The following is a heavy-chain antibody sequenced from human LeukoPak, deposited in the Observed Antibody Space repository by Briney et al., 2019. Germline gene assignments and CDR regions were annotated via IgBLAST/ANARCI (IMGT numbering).Heavy chain of an antibody. V-gene: IGHV3-30-3*01. CDR2: MSYDGSNK. D-gene: IGHD4-11*01. J-gene: IGHJ6*02. Sequence: GGSLRLSCAASGFTFSSYAMHWVRQAPGKVLEWMAVMSYDGSNKYYADSVKGRFTISRDNSKNTLYLQMNSLRAEDTAVYYCARDWSSKYPFYYGMDVWGQGTTVTVSS. CDR3: ARDWSSKYPFYYGMDV. CDR1: GFTFSSYA.